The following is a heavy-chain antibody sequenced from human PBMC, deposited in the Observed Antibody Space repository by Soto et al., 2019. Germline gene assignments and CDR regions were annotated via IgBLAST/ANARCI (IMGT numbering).Heavy chain of an antibody. Sequence: QVQLVQSGAEVKKPGSSMKVSCKASGCTFSNSTINWVRQAPGEGLEWMGRIIPIIGIAAYAQKFHGRVTIIADKSTSTAYMELSSLSSDDTAVYYCANSERPFLGNDYWGQGTLVTVSS. CDR2: IIPIIGIA. CDR3: ANSERPFLGNDY. CDR1: GCTFSNST. J-gene: IGHJ4*02. D-gene: IGHD1-26*01. V-gene: IGHV1-69*02.